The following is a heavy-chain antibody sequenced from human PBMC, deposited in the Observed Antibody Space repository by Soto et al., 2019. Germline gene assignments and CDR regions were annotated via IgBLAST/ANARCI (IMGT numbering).Heavy chain of an antibody. J-gene: IGHJ4*02. CDR3: ASPYSGSYYYFDY. D-gene: IGHD1-26*01. V-gene: IGHV3-7*03. CDR2: IKQDGSEK. CDR1: GFTFSSYW. Sequence: GGSLRLSCAASGFTFSSYWMSWVRQAPGKGLEWVANIKQDGSEKYYVDSVKGRFTISRDNAKNSLYLQMNSLRAEDTAVYYCASPYSGSYYYFDYWGQGTLVTVSS.